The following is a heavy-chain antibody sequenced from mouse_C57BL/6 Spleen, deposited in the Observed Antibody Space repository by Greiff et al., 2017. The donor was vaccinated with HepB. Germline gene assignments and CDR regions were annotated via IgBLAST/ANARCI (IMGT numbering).Heavy chain of an antibody. J-gene: IGHJ4*01. CDR2: IWTGGGT. D-gene: IGHD2-5*01. CDR1: GFSLTSYA. V-gene: IGHV2-9-1*01. Sequence: VQLQESGPGLVAPSQSLSITCTVSGFSLTSYAISWVRQPPGKGLEWLGVIWTGGGTNYNSALKSRLSISKDNSKSQVFLKMNSLQTDDTARYYCARNPYYSNGLYAMDYWGQGTSVTVSS. CDR3: ARNPYYSNGLYAMDY.